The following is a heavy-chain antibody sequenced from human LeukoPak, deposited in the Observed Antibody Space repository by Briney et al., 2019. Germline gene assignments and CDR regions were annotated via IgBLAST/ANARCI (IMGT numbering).Heavy chain of an antibody. CDR2: IKQDGSEK. CDR3: ARDQGVIAAAGTLVDY. CDR1: GFTFSSYW. V-gene: IGHV3-7*01. D-gene: IGHD6-13*01. Sequence: GGSLRLSCAASGFTFSSYWMSWVRQAPGKGLEWVANIKQDGSEKYYVDSVKGRFTISRDNAKNSLYLLMNSLRAEDTAVYYCARDQGVIAAAGTLVDYWGQGTLVTVSS. J-gene: IGHJ4*02.